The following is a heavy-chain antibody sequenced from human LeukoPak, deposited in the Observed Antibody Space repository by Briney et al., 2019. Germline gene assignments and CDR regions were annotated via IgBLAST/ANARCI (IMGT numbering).Heavy chain of an antibody. V-gene: IGHV4-39*01. D-gene: IGHD2-2*01. CDR1: GGSISSSSYY. CDR2: IYYSGST. J-gene: IGHJ6*03. Sequence: SETLSLTCTVSGGSISSSSYYWGWIRQPPGKGLEWIGSIYYSGSTYYNPSLKSRVTISVDTSKNQFSLKLSSVTAADTAVYYCASLAQDIVVVPAAVPYYYYYYMDVWGKGTTVTVSS. CDR3: ASLAQDIVVVPAAVPYYYYYYMDV.